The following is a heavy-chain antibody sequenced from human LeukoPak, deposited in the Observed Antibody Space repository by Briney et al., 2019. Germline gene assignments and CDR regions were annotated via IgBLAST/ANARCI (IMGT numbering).Heavy chain of an antibody. CDR1: GFTVSSNY. CDR2: IYSGGST. D-gene: IGHD3-10*01. CDR3: ARSTLWFGADY. Sequence: GGSLRLSCAASGFTVSSNYMSWVRQAPGKGLEWVSVIYSGGSTYYADSVKGRFSISRDNSKNTLYLQMNSLRAEDTAVYYCARSTLWFGADYWGQGTLVTVSS. V-gene: IGHV3-53*01. J-gene: IGHJ4*02.